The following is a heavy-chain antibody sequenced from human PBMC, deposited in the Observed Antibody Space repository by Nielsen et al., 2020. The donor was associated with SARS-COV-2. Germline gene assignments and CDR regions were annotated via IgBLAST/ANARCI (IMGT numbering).Heavy chain of an antibody. D-gene: IGHD6-13*01. CDR1: GYTFTSYY. Sequence: ASVKVSCKASGYTFTSYYMHWVRQAPGQGLEWMGIINPSGGSTSYAQKFQGRVTMTRDTSTSTVYMELSSLRSEDTAVYYCARSSWGRIAAAGYYYYYMDVWGKGTTVTVSS. J-gene: IGHJ6*03. V-gene: IGHV1-46*01. CDR2: INPSGGST. CDR3: ARSSWGRIAAAGYYYYYMDV.